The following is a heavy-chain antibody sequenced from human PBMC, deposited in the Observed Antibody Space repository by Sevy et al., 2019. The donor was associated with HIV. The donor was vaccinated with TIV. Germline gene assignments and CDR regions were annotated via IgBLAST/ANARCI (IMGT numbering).Heavy chain of an antibody. J-gene: IGHJ4*02. V-gene: IGHV3-23*01. CDR1: GFTFSSYA. Sequence: GGSLRLSCAASGFTFSSYAMSWVRQAPGKGLEWVSAMSGSGGSTYYADSVKDRFTISRDNTKNTLYLQMNSLRAEDTAVYYCATYRIVGASYYFDYWGQGTLVTVSS. CDR3: ATYRIVGASYYFDY. D-gene: IGHD1-26*01. CDR2: MSGSGGST.